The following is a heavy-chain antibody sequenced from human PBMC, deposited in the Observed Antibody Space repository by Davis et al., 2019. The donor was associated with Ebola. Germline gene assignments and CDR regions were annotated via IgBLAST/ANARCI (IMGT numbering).Heavy chain of an antibody. J-gene: IGHJ4*02. CDR3: TRRLSYYFDY. Sequence: GESLKISCAGSGFTFSTYAMTWVRQAPGKGLEWVSRISGSGGDPHYADSVKGRFSISRDDSKNTLSLQMDILRADDTAVYYCTRRLSYYFDYWGQGTLATVSS. V-gene: IGHV3-23*01. CDR1: GFTFSTYA. D-gene: IGHD3-3*01. CDR2: ISGSGGDP.